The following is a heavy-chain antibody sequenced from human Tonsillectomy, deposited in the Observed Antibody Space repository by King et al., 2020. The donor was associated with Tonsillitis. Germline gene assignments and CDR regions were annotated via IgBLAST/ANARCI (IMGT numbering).Heavy chain of an antibody. J-gene: IGHJ6*02. D-gene: IGHD1-26*01. V-gene: IGHV4-61*01. CDR1: GGSVSSGSYY. CDR2: IYYSGST. Sequence: QLQESGPGLVKPSETLSLTCTVSGGSVSSGSYYWSWIRQPPGKGLEWIGHIYYSGSTNYNPSLKSRVTISVDTSKNQFSLKLSSVTAADTAVYYCARTLVGAEYYYYGMDVWGQGTTVTVSS. CDR3: ARTLVGAEYYYYGMDV.